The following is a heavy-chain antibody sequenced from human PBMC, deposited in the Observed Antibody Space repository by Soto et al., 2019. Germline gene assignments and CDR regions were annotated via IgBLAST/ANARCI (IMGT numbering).Heavy chain of an antibody. Sequence: PSETLSLTCIVSGGSISDRSYYWVWIRQPPGRGLEWIGSMYYSGSVYYNPSLKSRVAISVDTSTNQFSLRLSSVTAADTAVYYCARETYVYSVPGSFRGDYYFDSWGRGTLVTVSS. CDR1: GGSISDRSYY. CDR2: MYYSGSV. V-gene: IGHV4-39*02. D-gene: IGHD3-10*01. J-gene: IGHJ4*02. CDR3: ARETYVYSVPGSFRGDYYFDS.